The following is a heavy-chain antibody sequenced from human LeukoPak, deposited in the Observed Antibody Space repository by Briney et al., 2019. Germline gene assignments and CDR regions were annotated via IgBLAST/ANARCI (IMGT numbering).Heavy chain of an antibody. D-gene: IGHD5-18*01. CDR2: IRSKAYRGTT. Sequence: GRSLRLSCRGYGFTFGDHAMSWGRQAPGKGLEWVGFIRSKAYRGTTEYAASVKGRFTISRDDSTSIAYLQMNSLRIEDTAVYYCARGPIQLWIHNAMDVWGQGTTVTVSS. CDR3: ARGPIQLWIHNAMDV. J-gene: IGHJ6*02. V-gene: IGHV3-49*04. CDR1: GFTFGDHA.